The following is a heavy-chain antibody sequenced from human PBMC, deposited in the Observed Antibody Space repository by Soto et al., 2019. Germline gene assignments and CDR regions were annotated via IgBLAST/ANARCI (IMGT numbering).Heavy chain of an antibody. D-gene: IGHD3-16*01. CDR2: IGGSGGRA. Sequence: GGSLRLSCAASGFSFSNYGMTWVRLAPGKGLEWASVIGGSGGRAFYADSVKGRFTISRDNSRNTVFLQLNSLRAEDTAVYYCAKNVNSYDYYYFDYWGQGTPVTVSS. J-gene: IGHJ4*02. CDR3: AKNVNSYDYYYFDY. V-gene: IGHV3-23*01. CDR1: GFSFSNYG.